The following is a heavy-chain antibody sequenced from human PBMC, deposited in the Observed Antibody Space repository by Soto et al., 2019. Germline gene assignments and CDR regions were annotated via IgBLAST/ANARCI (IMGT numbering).Heavy chain of an antibody. CDR1: GFPFSDYY. CDR2: ISGGSDYT. D-gene: IGHD2-8*01. CDR3: ARDLASSSTNYFDS. Sequence: PGGSLRLSCEASGFPFSDYYMSWIRHAPGKGLEWLAYISGGSDYTNYAQSVKGRFTISRDNARASLFLQMDDLRVDDTAMYYCARDLASSSTNYFDSWGEGTLVTV. J-gene: IGHJ4*02. V-gene: IGHV3-11*06.